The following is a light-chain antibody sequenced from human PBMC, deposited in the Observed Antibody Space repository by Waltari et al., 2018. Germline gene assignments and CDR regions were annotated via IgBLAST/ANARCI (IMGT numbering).Light chain of an antibody. V-gene: IGLV9-49*01. Sequence: QPVLTQPPSASASLGASVTLTCTLSSGYRHYKVDWYQQRPGKGPRFVMRVGTGGIAGSKGDGIPDRFSVLGSGLNRYLTIKNIQEEDESDYHCGADHSSGSNFVWVFGGGTKLTVL. CDR3: GADHSSGSNFVWV. J-gene: IGLJ3*02. CDR1: SGYRHYK. CDR2: VGTGGIAG.